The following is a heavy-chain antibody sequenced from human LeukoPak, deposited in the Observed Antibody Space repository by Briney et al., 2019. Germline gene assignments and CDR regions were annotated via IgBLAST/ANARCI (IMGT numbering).Heavy chain of an antibody. Sequence: PSETLSLTCAVSGGSISSGGYSWSWIRQPPGKGLEWIGNIYYSGSTYYNPSLKSRLTMSVDTSKNQFSLKLRSVTAADTAVYYCASLRVPGDFDYWGQGTLVTVSS. CDR2: IYYSGST. CDR3: ASLRVPGDFDY. V-gene: IGHV4-30-2*03. J-gene: IGHJ4*02. CDR1: GGSISSGGYS.